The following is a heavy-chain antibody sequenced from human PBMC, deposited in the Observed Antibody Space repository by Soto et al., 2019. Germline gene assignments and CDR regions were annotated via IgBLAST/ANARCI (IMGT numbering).Heavy chain of an antibody. V-gene: IGHV3-30*18. CDR1: GFILSNYG. CDR2: ISYHGSDK. CDR3: AKSGYSPLEDFDY. D-gene: IGHD5-18*01. J-gene: IGHJ4*02. Sequence: QLHLVESGGGMVQPGRSLRLSCAVSGFILSNYGMHWVRQAPGKGLEWLAFISYHGSDKYYADSVKGRFTVSRDTSKNTVYLQMNSLRADDTAVYYCAKSGYSPLEDFDYWGQGTLVTVSS.